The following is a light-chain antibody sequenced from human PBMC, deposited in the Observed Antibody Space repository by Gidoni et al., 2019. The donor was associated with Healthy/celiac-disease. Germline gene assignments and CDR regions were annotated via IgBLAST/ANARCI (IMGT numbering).Light chain of an antibody. CDR1: SSDVGGYSY. Sequence: QSALPQPASVSGSPGQSITISCTGSSSDVGGYSYVSWYQQHPGKAPKLMIYQVSDRPSGVSNRFSGSKSGNTASLTISGLQAEDEADYYCSSYTSITSSVVFGRGTKLTVL. J-gene: IGLJ2*01. CDR2: QVS. V-gene: IGLV2-14*01. CDR3: SSYTSITSSVV.